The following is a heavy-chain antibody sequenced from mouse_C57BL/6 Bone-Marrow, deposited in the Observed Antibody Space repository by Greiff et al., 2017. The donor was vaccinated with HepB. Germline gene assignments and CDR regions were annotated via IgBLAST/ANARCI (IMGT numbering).Heavy chain of an antibody. Sequence: EVQLVESGPVLVKPGASVKMSCKASGYTFTDYYMNWVKQSHGKSLEWIGVINPYNGGTSYNQKFKGKATLTVDKSSSTAYMELNSLTSEDSAVYYCAPFTTDWFAYWGQGTLVTVSA. CDR2: INPYNGGT. J-gene: IGHJ3*01. CDR1: GYTFTDYY. D-gene: IGHD1-1*01. V-gene: IGHV1-19*01. CDR3: APFTTDWFAY.